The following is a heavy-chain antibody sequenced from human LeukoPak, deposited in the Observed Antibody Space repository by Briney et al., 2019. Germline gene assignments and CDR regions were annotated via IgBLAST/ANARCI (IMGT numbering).Heavy chain of an antibody. CDR1: GFTFDDYA. Sequence: PGGSLRLSCAASGFTFDDYAMHWVRQAPGKGLEWVSGISWNSGSIGYADSVKGRFTISRDNAKNSLYLQMNSLRAEDMALYYCAKGAAGRLGNFDYWGQGTLVAVSS. V-gene: IGHV3-9*03. CDR3: AKGAAGRLGNFDY. J-gene: IGHJ4*02. D-gene: IGHD6-13*01. CDR2: ISWNSGSI.